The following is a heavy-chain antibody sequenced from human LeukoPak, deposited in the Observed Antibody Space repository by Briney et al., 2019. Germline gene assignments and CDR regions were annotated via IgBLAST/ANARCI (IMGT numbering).Heavy chain of an antibody. D-gene: IGHD2-15*01. Sequence: GESLKISCKGSGYSFTNYWIGWVRQLPGKGLEWMGIIYPDDSDTRYSPSFQCQVTISADKSMNTAYLQWSGLKASDTAMYYCARQGSGIFDYWGQGTLVTVSS. J-gene: IGHJ4*02. CDR3: ARQGSGIFDY. V-gene: IGHV5-51*01. CDR2: IYPDDSDT. CDR1: GYSFTNYW.